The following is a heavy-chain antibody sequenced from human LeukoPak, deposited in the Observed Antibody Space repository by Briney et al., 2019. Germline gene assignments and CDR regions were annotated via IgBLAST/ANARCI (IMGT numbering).Heavy chain of an antibody. CDR1: GYTFTSYG. CDR2: ISAYNGNT. Sequence: GSVKVSCKASGYTFTSYGISWVRQAPGQGLEWMGWISAYNGNTNYAQKLQGRVTMTTDTSTSTAYMELRSVRSEDTGVYYCARDGVVAANYGMDVWGQGTTVTVSS. CDR3: ARDGVVAANYGMDV. J-gene: IGHJ6*02. V-gene: IGHV1-18*01. D-gene: IGHD2-15*01.